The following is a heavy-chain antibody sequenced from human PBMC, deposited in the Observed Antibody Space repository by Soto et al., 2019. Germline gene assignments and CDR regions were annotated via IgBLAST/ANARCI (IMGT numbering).Heavy chain of an antibody. CDR1: GFNFSGSV. D-gene: IGHD2-15*01. CDR3: SRLVV. V-gene: IGHV3-73*01. CDR2: IRSKAYNYAT. Sequence: GGSLRLSCAASGFNFSGSVIHWVRQASGKGLEWVGRIRSKAYNYATAYAASVEGRFTVSRDDSKNTAYLQMNSLKSEDTAVYYISRLVVWGQGSLVTVSS. J-gene: IGHJ4*02.